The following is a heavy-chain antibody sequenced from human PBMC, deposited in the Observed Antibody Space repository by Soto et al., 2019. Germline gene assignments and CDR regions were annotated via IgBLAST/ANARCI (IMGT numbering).Heavy chain of an antibody. CDR3: ASHYDFWSGYSSNWFDP. CDR2: IIPIFGTA. D-gene: IGHD3-3*01. CDR1: GSTLGSYA. J-gene: IGHJ5*02. V-gene: IGHV1-69*01. Sequence: GGSVKVSCKGSGSTLGSYALSWVRQAPGQGLEWMGGIIPIFGTANYAQKFQGRVTITADESTSTAYMELSSLRSEDTAVYYCASHYDFWSGYSSNWFDPWGQGTLVTVSS.